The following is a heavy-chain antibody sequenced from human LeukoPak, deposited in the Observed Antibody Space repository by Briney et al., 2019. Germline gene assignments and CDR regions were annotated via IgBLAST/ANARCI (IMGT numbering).Heavy chain of an antibody. CDR3: ARRGTDASFSFFDV. CDR2: ISGDTTYI. V-gene: IGHV3-21*01. D-gene: IGHD1-1*01. CDR1: GFTFSSYT. Sequence: GGSLRLSCAASGFTFSSYTMHWVRQIPGERPEWVSSISGDTTYIYYADSLKGRFTISRDNTNTSLFLQMNSLRAEDTATYFCARRGTDASFSFFDVWGQGTMVTVSS. J-gene: IGHJ3*01.